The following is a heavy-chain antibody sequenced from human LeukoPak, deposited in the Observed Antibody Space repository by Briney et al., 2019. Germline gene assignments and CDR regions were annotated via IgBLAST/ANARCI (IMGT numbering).Heavy chain of an antibody. D-gene: IGHD6-13*01. CDR1: GGSISSDTYY. CDR2: IHVSGSN. Sequence: SETLSLTCNVSGGSISSDTYYWSWIRQPAGKGLEWIGRIHVSGSNIHNPSLRSRVTFSLDTSKNQFSLKMTSVTAADTAVYYCARERVGSSLGTYYYYMDVWGKGTTVTVSS. V-gene: IGHV4-61*02. J-gene: IGHJ6*03. CDR3: ARERVGSSLGTYYYYMDV.